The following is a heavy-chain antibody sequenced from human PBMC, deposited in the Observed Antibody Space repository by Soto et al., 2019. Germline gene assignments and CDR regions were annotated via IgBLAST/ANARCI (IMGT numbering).Heavy chain of an antibody. CDR3: ARSIVLVPAAIEANWFDP. J-gene: IGHJ5*02. CDR1: GGSISSGDYY. D-gene: IGHD2-2*02. V-gene: IGHV4-30-4*01. CDR2: IYYSGST. Sequence: PSETLSLTCTVSGGSISSGDYYWSWIRQPPGKGLEWIGYIYYSGSTYYNPSLKSRVTISVDTSKNQFSLKLSSVTAADTAVYYCARSIVLVPAAIEANWFDPWGQGTLVTVSS.